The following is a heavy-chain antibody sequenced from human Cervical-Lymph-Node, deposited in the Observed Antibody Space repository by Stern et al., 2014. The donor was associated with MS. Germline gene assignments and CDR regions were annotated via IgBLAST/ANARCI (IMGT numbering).Heavy chain of an antibody. Sequence: VQLGQSGAEVRQPGSSMKVSCKASGGTFNTFDISWVRQTPGQGLEWLGGITPLLGTTNYARNFQGRVAISADESATTAYMEMSNLTSEDAALYYCTRHQGGIAAFWGQGTLVTVSS. CDR3: TRHQGGIAAF. D-gene: IGHD6-13*01. V-gene: IGHV1-69*01. J-gene: IGHJ4*02. CDR2: ITPLLGTT. CDR1: GGTFNTFD.